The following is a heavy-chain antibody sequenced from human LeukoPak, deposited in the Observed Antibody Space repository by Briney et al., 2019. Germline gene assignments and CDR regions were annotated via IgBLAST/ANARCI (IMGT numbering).Heavy chain of an antibody. J-gene: IGHJ4*02. V-gene: IGHV4-39*01. Sequence: AETLSLTCTVSGGSITSSRYYWGWIRQPPGTGLEWIGSIYYTGSTYHNPSLKSRVTISVDPSKNQFSLKLSSVTAADTAVYYCARLLKSYDSSGYYSGGYYFDYWGQGTLVTVSS. CDR1: GGSITSSRYY. D-gene: IGHD3-22*01. CDR3: ARLLKSYDSSGYYSGGYYFDY. CDR2: IYYTGST.